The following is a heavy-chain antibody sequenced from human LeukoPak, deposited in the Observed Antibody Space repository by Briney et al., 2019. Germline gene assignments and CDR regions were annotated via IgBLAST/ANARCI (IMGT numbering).Heavy chain of an antibody. J-gene: IGHJ6*03. Sequence: GASVKVSCKASGYTFTGYYMHWVRQATGQGLEWMGWTNPNSGNTGYAQKFQGRVTITRNTSISTAYMELSSLRSEDTAVYYCARAYVGASYYMDVWGKGTTVTVSS. CDR2: TNPNSGNT. D-gene: IGHD1-26*01. CDR1: GYTFTGYY. V-gene: IGHV1-8*03. CDR3: ARAYVGASYYMDV.